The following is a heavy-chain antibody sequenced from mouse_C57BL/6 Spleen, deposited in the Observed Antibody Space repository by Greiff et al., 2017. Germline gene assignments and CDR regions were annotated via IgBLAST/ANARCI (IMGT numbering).Heavy chain of an antibody. CDR3: ARWGYYAMDY. V-gene: IGHV1-69*01. CDR2: VYPSDSYT. Sequence: QVQLQQPGAELVMPGASVKLSCKASGYTFTSYWMHWVKQRPGQGLEWIGVVYPSDSYTNYNQKFKGKSTLAVSKSSITAYMQLSSLTSEDSAVYYCARWGYYAMDYWGQGTSVTVSS. CDR1: GYTFTSYW. J-gene: IGHJ4*01.